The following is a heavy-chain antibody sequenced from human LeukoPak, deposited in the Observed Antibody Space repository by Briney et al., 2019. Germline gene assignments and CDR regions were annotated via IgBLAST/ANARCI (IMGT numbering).Heavy chain of an antibody. V-gene: IGHV4-59*01. J-gene: IGHJ4*02. CDR3: ARGPLYYWHPIDY. D-gene: IGHD3-10*01. CDR2: IYYGVGT. CDR1: GGSLSSYY. Sequence: SESLSLTCIVYGGSLSSYYSCWVRPPPGRGLEWVGYIYYGVGTNYNTSPTSRVTISVATSKNQTSLTRRSVTAADTAVYYCARGPLYYWHPIDYWGQGTLVTVSS.